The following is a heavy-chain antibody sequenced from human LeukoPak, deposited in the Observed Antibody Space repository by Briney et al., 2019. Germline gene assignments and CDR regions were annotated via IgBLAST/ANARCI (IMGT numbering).Heavy chain of an antibody. J-gene: IGHJ4*02. CDR3: ARVPYRYNLYYFDY. V-gene: IGHV4-59*01. CDR2: IYYSGST. D-gene: IGHD1-14*01. Sequence: SGTLSLTCTVSGGSISSYYWSWIRQPPGKGLEWIGYIYYSGSTNYNPSLKSRVTISVDTSKNQFSLKLSSVTAADTAVYYCARVPYRYNLYYFDYWGQGTLVTVSS. CDR1: GGSISSYY.